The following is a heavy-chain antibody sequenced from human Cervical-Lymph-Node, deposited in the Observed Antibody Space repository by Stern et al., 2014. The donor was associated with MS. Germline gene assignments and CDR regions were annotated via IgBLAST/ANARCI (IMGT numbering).Heavy chain of an antibody. D-gene: IGHD3-10*01. CDR2: INYSGYT. CDR3: ARERGSGSLDY. CDR1: GDSISSGHSY. Sequence: QVQLQETGPGLVKPSQTLCLTCTVSGDSISSGHSYWSWIRQHPEEGLEWIGYINYSGYTYYKPSLKSRITMSVDTSENQFSLNLTSVTAADTAVYYCARERGSGSLDYWGQGTLVTVSS. J-gene: IGHJ4*02. V-gene: IGHV4-31*03.